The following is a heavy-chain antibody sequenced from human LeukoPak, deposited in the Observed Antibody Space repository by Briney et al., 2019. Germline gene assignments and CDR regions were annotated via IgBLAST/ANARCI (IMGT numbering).Heavy chain of an antibody. Sequence: SQTLSLTCAISGDSVSSTSVAWNWIRQSPSRGLEWLGRTYYRSKWYNDCAVSVKSRITINPDTSKNQSSLQLNSVTPEDTAVYYCARKVVGGAFDIWGQGTMVTVSS. CDR3: ARKVVGGAFDI. J-gene: IGHJ3*02. V-gene: IGHV6-1*01. CDR1: GDSVSSTSVA. CDR2: TYYRSKWYN. D-gene: IGHD2-15*01.